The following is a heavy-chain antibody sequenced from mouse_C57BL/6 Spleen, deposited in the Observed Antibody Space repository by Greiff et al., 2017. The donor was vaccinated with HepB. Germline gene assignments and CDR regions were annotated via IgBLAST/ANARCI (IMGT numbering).Heavy chain of an antibody. CDR3: ACRVTKGY. J-gene: IGHJ2*01. CDR2: IDPSDSYT. Sequence: QVQLQQPGAELVKPGASVKLSCKASGYTFTSYWMQWVKQRPGQGLEWIGEIDPSDSYTNYNQKFKGKATLTVDTSSSTAYMQLSSLTSEESAVYYCACRVTKGYWGQGTTLTVAS. D-gene: IGHD2-2*01. CDR1: GYTFTSYW. V-gene: IGHV1-50*01.